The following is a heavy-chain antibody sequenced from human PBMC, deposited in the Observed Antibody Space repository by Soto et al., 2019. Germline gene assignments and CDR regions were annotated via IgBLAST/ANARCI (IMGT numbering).Heavy chain of an antibody. CDR2: ISWDGGST. J-gene: IGHJ4*02. D-gene: IGHD3-10*01. Sequence: HPGGSLRLSCAASGFTFDDYTMHWVRQAPGKGLEWVSLISWDGGSTYYADSVKGRFTISRDNSKNSLYLQMNSLRTEDTALYYCAKDSQRGDFPDYWGQGTLVTVSS. CDR1: GFTFDDYT. V-gene: IGHV3-43*01. CDR3: AKDSQRGDFPDY.